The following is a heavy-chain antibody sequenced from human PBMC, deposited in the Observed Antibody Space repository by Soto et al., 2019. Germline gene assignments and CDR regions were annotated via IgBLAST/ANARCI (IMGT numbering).Heavy chain of an antibody. Sequence: TLSLTCTVSGGSISSGGYYWSWIRQHPGKGLEWIGYIYYSGSTYYNPSLKSRVTISVDTSKNQFSLKLSSVTAADTAVYYCARDLLAGGGGLAWFDPWGQGTLVTVSS. CDR3: ARDLLAGGGGLAWFDP. D-gene: IGHD1-26*01. CDR1: GGSISSGGYY. CDR2: IYYSGST. J-gene: IGHJ5*02. V-gene: IGHV4-31*03.